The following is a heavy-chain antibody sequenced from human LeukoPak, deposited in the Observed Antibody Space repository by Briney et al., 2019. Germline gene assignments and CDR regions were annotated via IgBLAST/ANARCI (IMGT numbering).Heavy chain of an antibody. J-gene: IGHJ4*02. CDR1: GFTFSSYE. CDR3: ARVGQGSSSGLGFDY. CDR2: ISSSGSTI. Sequence: GGSLRLSCAASGFTFSSYEMNWVRQAPGKGLEWVSYISSSGSTIYYADSVKGRFTISRDNAKNSLYLQMNSLRAEDTAVYYCARVGQGSSSGLGFDYWGQGTLVTVSS. D-gene: IGHD6-6*01. V-gene: IGHV3-48*03.